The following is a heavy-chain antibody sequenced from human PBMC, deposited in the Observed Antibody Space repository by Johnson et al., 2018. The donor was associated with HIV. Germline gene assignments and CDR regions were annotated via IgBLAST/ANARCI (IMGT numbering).Heavy chain of an antibody. CDR2: VNWNGGST. Sequence: VQLVESGGGVVRPGGSLRLCCAASGFTFDDFGMSWVRQAPGKGLEWVSNVNWNGGSTGYADSVKGRFTISRDNSKNTLYLQMNSLRAEDTAVYYCASVLAAAAMGAFDIWGQGTMVTVSS. D-gene: IGHD6-13*01. CDR3: ASVLAAAAMGAFDI. V-gene: IGHV3-20*04. J-gene: IGHJ3*02. CDR1: GFTFDDFG.